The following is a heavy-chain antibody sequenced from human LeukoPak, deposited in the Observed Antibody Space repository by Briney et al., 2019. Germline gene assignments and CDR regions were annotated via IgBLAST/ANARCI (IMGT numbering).Heavy chain of an antibody. CDR2: IYPGDSDT. J-gene: IGHJ4*02. CDR3: ARQYYGDNSGFDY. D-gene: IGHD4-23*01. Sequence: GESLKISCKVSGYNFNSHWIGWVRQMPGKGLEWMGIIYPGDSDTRYSPSFQGQVTISADKSISTAYLQWSSLKASDTAMYCCARQYYGDNSGFDYWGQGTPVTVSS. V-gene: IGHV5-51*01. CDR1: GYNFNSHW.